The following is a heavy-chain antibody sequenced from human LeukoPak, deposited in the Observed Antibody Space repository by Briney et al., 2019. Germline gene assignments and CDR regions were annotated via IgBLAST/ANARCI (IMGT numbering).Heavy chain of an antibody. CDR3: ANPGSASDSGMSWFDP. Sequence: PGGSLRLSCAASGFTFSSYSMNWVRQAPGKGLEWVSSISSSSSYIYYADSVKGRFTISRDNAKNSLYLQMNSLRAEDTAVYYCANPGSASDSGMSWFDPWGQGTLVIVSS. D-gene: IGHD1-26*01. J-gene: IGHJ5*02. CDR1: GFTFSSYS. V-gene: IGHV3-21*04. CDR2: ISSSSSYI.